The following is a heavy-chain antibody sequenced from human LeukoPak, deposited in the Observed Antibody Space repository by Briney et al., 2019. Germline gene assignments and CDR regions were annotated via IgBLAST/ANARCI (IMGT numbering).Heavy chain of an antibody. D-gene: IGHD3-22*01. CDR2: MKQDGSEK. V-gene: IGHV3-7*03. CDR1: GFTFSSYW. CDR3: ARAPYYSHVEFYFDY. Sequence: PGGSLRLSCVVSGFTFSSYWMSWVRQAPGQGLEWVANMKQDGSEKYYVDSVKGRFTISRDNDKNSLYLQMNSLRAEDTAVYYCARAPYYSHVEFYFDYWGQGTLVTVSS. J-gene: IGHJ4*02.